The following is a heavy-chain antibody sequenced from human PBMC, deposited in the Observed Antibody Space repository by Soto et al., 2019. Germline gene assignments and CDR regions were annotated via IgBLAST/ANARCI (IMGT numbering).Heavy chain of an antibody. Sequence: PSETLSLTCAVYGGSFSGYYWSWIRQPPGKGLEWIGEINHSGSTNYNPSLKSRVTISVNTSKNQFSLKLSSVTAADTAVYYCARMDIVVVPAARYYYYYMDVWGKGTTVPVSS. CDR3: ARMDIVVVPAARYYYYYMDV. D-gene: IGHD2-2*03. V-gene: IGHV4-34*01. CDR1: GGSFSGYY. J-gene: IGHJ6*03. CDR2: INHSGST.